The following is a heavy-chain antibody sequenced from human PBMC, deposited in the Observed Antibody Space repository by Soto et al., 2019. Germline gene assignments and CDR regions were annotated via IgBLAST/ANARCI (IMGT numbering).Heavy chain of an antibody. CDR1: GYTFTSYG. CDR3: ARVITSMDYYDSSGYSFWFDP. D-gene: IGHD3-22*01. CDR2: ISAYNGNT. J-gene: IGHJ5*02. V-gene: IGHV1-18*01. Sequence: ASVKVSCKASGYTFTSYGISWVRQAPGQGLEWMGWISAYNGNTNYAQKLQGRVTMTTDTSTSTAYMELRSLRSDDTAVYYCARVITSMDYYDSSGYSFWFDPWGQGTLVTVSS.